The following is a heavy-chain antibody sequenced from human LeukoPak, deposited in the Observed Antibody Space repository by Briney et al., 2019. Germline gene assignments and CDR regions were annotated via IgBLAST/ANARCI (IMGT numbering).Heavy chain of an antibody. V-gene: IGHV3-23*01. CDR2: LSGSGGNT. CDR3: AKDRAASSHYYGSGSFYSFDY. D-gene: IGHD3-10*01. J-gene: IGHJ4*02. CDR1: GFTFSLYA. Sequence: GGSLRLSCTASGFTFSLYAVSWVRQAPGKGLEWVSGLSGSGGNTYYTDSVKGRFTISRDISKNTLYLQMDSLRAEDTAVYYCAKDRAASSHYYGSGSFYSFDYWGQGNLVTVSS.